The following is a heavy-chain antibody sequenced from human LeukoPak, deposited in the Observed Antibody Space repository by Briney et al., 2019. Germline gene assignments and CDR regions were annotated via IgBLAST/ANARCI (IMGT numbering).Heavy chain of an antibody. CDR1: GGSFSGYY. V-gene: IGHV4-34*01. Sequence: PSETLSLTCAVYGGSFSGYYWSWIRQPPGKGLEWIGEINHSGSTNYNPSLKSRVTISVDTSKNQFSLKLSSVTAADTAVYYCARARGGIAVAKYFDYWGQGTLVTVSS. CDR2: INHSGST. J-gene: IGHJ4*02. D-gene: IGHD6-19*01. CDR3: ARARGGIAVAKYFDY.